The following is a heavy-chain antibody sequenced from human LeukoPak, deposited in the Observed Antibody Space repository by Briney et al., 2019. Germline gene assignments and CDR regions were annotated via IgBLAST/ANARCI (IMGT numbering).Heavy chain of an antibody. CDR2: IQNDGSDK. V-gene: IGHV3-30*02. D-gene: IGHD6-13*01. CDR1: GINFRSSG. Sequence: GGSLRLSCAASGINFRSSGMHWVRQAPGKGLEWVTFIQNDGSDKSYAASVKGRFTISRDNSKNTVYLHMNSLRADDTALYYCAREGGRAAAGRFDYWGQGTLVTVSS. J-gene: IGHJ4*02. CDR3: AREGGRAAAGRFDY.